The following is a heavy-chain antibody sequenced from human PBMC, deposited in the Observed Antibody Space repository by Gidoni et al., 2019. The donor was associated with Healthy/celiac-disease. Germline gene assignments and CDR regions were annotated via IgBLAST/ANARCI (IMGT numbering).Heavy chain of an antibody. CDR1: GFTFSSYA. CDR2: ISGSGGST. CDR3: AKDLDGFGELLDAFDI. Sequence: EVQLLASGGGVVQPGVSLRLSCAASGFTFSSYAMSWGRQAPGKGLDWVSAISGSGGSTYYADSVKGRFTISRDNSKNTLYLQMNSLRAEDTAVYYCAKDLDGFGELLDAFDIWGQGTMVTVSS. J-gene: IGHJ3*02. V-gene: IGHV3-23*01. D-gene: IGHD3-10*01.